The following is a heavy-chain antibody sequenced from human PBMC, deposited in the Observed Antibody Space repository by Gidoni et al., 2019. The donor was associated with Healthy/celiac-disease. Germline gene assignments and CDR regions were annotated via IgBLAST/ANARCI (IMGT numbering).Heavy chain of an antibody. Sequence: EVQLVESGGGLVQPGGSLRLSCSASGFTFSSYAMHWVRQAPGKGLEYVSAISRNGGSTYYADSVKGRFTISRDNSKNTLYLQMSSLRAEDTAVYYCVKVKTPSVRLERPGAFDIWGQGTMVTVSS. D-gene: IGHD1-1*01. J-gene: IGHJ3*02. CDR1: GFTFSSYA. V-gene: IGHV3-64D*06. CDR3: VKVKTPSVRLERPGAFDI. CDR2: ISRNGGST.